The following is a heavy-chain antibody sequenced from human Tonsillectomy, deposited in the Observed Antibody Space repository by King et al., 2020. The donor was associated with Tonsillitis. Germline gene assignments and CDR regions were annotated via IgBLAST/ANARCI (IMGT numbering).Heavy chain of an antibody. CDR2: IYSSGST. CDR1: GGSISSGDYY. Sequence: QLQESGPGLVKPSQTLSLTCTVSGGSISSGDYYWSWIRQPPGKGLEWIGYIYSSGSTSYNPSLKSRLTMSVDTSNNQFSLKLSSVTAADTAVYYCASLLHYFGSGTYSDSWGPGTLVTVSS. CDR3: ASLLHYFGSGTYSDS. V-gene: IGHV4-30-4*01. J-gene: IGHJ4*02. D-gene: IGHD3-10*01.